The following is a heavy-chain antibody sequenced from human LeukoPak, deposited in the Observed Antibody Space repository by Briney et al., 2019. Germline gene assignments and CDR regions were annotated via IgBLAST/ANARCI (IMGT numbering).Heavy chain of an antibody. V-gene: IGHV3-23*01. D-gene: IGHD3-22*01. CDR3: AKRGVVIRVILVGFHKEAYYFDS. J-gene: IGHJ4*02. CDR1: GITLSNYG. Sequence: PGGSLRLSCAVSGITLSNYGMSWVREAPGKGLEWVAGVSGSGGGTKYADSVKGRFTISSDIARNTLYLQMNSLRVEDTAAYFCAKRGVVIRVILVGFHKEAYYFDSWGQGALVTVSS. CDR2: VSGSGGGT.